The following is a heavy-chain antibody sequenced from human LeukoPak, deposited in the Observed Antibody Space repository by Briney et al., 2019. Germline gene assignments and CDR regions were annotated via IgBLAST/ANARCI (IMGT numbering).Heavy chain of an antibody. CDR3: SSYYDSSGYYWSRYAFDI. D-gene: IGHD3-22*01. V-gene: IGHV4-34*03. Sequence: PSETLSLTCAVYGGSFSGYYWSWIRQPPGKGLEWIGEINHSGSTNYNPSLKSRVTISVDTSKNKFSLKLSSVTAADTAVYYCSSYYDSSGYYWSRYAFDIWGQGTMVTVSS. J-gene: IGHJ3*02. CDR2: INHSGST. CDR1: GGSFSGYY.